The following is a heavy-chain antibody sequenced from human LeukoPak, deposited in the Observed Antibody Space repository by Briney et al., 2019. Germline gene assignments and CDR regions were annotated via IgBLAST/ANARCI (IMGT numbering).Heavy chain of an antibody. CDR3: ARISAAGIYWYFDL. D-gene: IGHD6-13*01. J-gene: IGHJ2*01. CDR1: GGSISSYY. Sequence: SETLSLTCTVSGGSISSYYWSWIRQPPGKGLEWIGYIYYSGSTYYNPSLKSRVTISVDTSKNQFSLKLSSVTAADTAVYYCARISAAGIYWYFDLWGRGTLVTVSS. V-gene: IGHV4-59*12. CDR2: IYYSGST.